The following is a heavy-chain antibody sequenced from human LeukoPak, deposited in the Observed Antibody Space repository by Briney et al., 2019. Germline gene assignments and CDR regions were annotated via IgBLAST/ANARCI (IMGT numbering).Heavy chain of an antibody. CDR1: GFTFSSYS. CDR3: AREEEQWLVTYFDY. Sequence: GGSLRLSCAASGFTFSSYSMNWVRQAPGKGLEWVSYISSSSSTIYYADSVKGRFTISRDNAKNSLYLQMNSLRAEDTAVYYCAREEEQWLVTYFDYWGQGTPVTVSS. CDR2: ISSSSSTI. D-gene: IGHD6-19*01. J-gene: IGHJ4*02. V-gene: IGHV3-48*01.